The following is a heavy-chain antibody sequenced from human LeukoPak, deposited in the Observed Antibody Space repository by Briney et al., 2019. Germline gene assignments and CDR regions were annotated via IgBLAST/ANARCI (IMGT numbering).Heavy chain of an antibody. Sequence: ASVKVSCKASGYTFTSYGISWVRQAPGQGLEWMGWISAYNGNTNYAQKLQGRVTMTTDTSTSTAYMELRSLRSDDTAVYYCARDRIHAVAGTVDYWGQGTLVTVSS. CDR2: ISAYNGNT. J-gene: IGHJ4*02. CDR3: ARDRIHAVAGTVDY. V-gene: IGHV1-18*01. CDR1: GYTFTSYG. D-gene: IGHD6-19*01.